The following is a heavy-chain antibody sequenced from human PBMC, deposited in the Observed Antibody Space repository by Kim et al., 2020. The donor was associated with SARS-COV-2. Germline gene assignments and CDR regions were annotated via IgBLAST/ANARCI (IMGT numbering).Heavy chain of an antibody. CDR3: ARGYHSMDV. CDR2: TRNKANSYTT. CDR1: GFTFSDHY. J-gene: IGHJ6*02. V-gene: IGHV3-72*01. Sequence: GGSLRLSCAASGFTFSDHYMDWVRQAPGKGLEWVGRTRNKANSYTTEYAASARGRFTISRDESKNSLYLQMNSLKTEDTAVYYCARGYHSMDVWGQGTTVTVS.